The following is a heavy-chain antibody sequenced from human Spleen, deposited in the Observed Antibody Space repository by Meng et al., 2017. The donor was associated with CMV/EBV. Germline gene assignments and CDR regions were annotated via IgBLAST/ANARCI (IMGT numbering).Heavy chain of an antibody. J-gene: IGHJ3*01. CDR1: GFTFSNYD. CDR3: ARGRLYDSSSGYSHHDAFDL. Sequence: LSLTCAASGFTFSNYDMHWVRQAPGKGLEWVSSIDISDDTYYLGAVKGRFTVSRENAKSSLYLQMNNMIAGDTAVYYCARGRLYDSSSGYSHHDAFDLWGQGTTVTVSS. CDR2: IDISDDT. D-gene: IGHD3-3*01. V-gene: IGHV3-13*01.